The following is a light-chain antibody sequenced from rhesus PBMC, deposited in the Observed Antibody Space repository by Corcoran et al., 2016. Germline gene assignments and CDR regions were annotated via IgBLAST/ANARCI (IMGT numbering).Light chain of an antibody. CDR2: AAS. J-gene: IGKJ4*01. CDR1: QGISSY. CDR3: LQHNSYPLA. V-gene: IGKV1-28*01. Sequence: DIQMTQSPSSLSASVGDTVTITCRASQGISSYLNWFQQKPGKAPKLLIYAASSLESGVPSRFSGSGSGTEFTLTISSLRPEDFAAYSCLQHNSYPLAFGGGTKVEI.